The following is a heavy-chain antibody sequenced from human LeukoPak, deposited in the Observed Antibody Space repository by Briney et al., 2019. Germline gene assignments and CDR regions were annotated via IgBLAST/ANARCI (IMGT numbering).Heavy chain of an antibody. D-gene: IGHD4-17*01. Sequence: GGSLRLSCAASGFTFSSYDINWVRQAPGKGLKWVTFIRYDGGDKNYADSVKGRFTISRDNSKNTVHLQMNSLRDEDTAVYYCAKRGGDSLDYWGQGILVTVSS. CDR3: AKRGGDSLDY. V-gene: IGHV3-30*02. J-gene: IGHJ4*02. CDR1: GFTFSSYD. CDR2: IRYDGGDK.